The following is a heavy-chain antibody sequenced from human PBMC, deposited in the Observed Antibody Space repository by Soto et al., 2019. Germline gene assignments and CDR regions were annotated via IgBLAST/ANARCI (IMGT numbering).Heavy chain of an antibody. J-gene: IGHJ3*02. D-gene: IGHD2-8*01. Sequence: QVQLVQSGAEVKKPGSSVKVSCKASGGTFSSYTISWVRQAPGQGLEWMGRIIPILGIANYAQKFQGRVTITADKSTSTAYMELSSLRSEDTAVYCCARGSVYGTENAFDIWGQGTMVTVSS. V-gene: IGHV1-69*02. CDR2: IIPILGIA. CDR3: ARGSVYGTENAFDI. CDR1: GGTFSSYT.